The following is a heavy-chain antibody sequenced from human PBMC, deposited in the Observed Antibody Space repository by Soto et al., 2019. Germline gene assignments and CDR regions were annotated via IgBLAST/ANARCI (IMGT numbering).Heavy chain of an antibody. Sequence: SETLSLTCAVYGGSFTGYYWTWIRQTPGKGLEWIGEINYRGSSYYNPSLESRISMAVDTSKNQFSLKLRSVTAADTAVYFCVRGQPHRITIFEGVIRYSDFGMDVWGQGTTVTVSS. J-gene: IGHJ6*02. D-gene: IGHD3-3*02. V-gene: IGHV4-34*01. CDR2: INYRGSS. CDR3: VRGQPHRITIFEGVIRYSDFGMDV. CDR1: GGSFTGYY.